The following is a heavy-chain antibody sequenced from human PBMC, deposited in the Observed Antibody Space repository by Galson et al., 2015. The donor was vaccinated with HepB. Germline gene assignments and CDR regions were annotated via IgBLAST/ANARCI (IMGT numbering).Heavy chain of an antibody. CDR2: IKSKTDGGTT. D-gene: IGHD5-18*01. V-gene: IGHV3-15*01. Sequence: SLRLSCAASGFTFSNAWMSWVRQAPGKGLEWVGRIKSKTDGGTTDYAAPVKGRFTISRDDSKNTLYLQMNSLKTEDTAVYYCTTVVVSRSYGYGDYWGQGTLVTVSS. J-gene: IGHJ4*02. CDR1: GFTFSNAW. CDR3: TTVVVSRSYGYGDY.